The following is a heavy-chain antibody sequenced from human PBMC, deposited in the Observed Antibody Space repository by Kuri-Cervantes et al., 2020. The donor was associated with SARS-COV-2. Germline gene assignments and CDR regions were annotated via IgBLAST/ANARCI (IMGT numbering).Heavy chain of an antibody. J-gene: IGHJ4*02. CDR1: GFTFSSYS. V-gene: IGHV3-21*01. Sequence: GGSLRLSCAASGFTFSSYSMNWVRQAQGKGLEWDSSISSSSNYIYYADSVKGRFTISSDNAKNSLYLQMTSLRAEDTAVYYCARGWGYYDGSGQFDYWGQGTLVTVSS. D-gene: IGHD3-10*01. CDR3: ARGWGYYDGSGQFDY. CDR2: ISSSSNYI.